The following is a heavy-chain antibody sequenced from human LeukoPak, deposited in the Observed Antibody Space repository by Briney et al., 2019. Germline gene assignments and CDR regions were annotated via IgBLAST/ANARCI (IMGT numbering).Heavy chain of an antibody. CDR3: ARGGWAVAGTKYLQH. CDR2: INHSGST. J-gene: IGHJ1*01. Sequence: PSETLSLTCAVYGGSFSGYYWSWIRQPPGKELEWIGEINHSGSTNYNPSLKSRVTISVDTSKNQFSLKLSSVTAADTAVYYCARGGWAVAGTKYLQHWGQGTLVTVSS. V-gene: IGHV4-34*01. CDR1: GGSFSGYY. D-gene: IGHD6-19*01.